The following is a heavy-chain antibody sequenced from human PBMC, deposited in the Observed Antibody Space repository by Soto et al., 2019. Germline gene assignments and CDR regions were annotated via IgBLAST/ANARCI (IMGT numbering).Heavy chain of an antibody. CDR2: LYDIDGS. J-gene: IGHJ3*01. CDR1: GFTISGKKY. V-gene: IGHV3-53*01. D-gene: IGHD1-1*01. Sequence: DVQLVESGGGLIQPGESLRLSCAAFGFTISGKKYVAWVRQAPGKGLEWVSALYDIDGSFYADSVQGRFTTSSDSSKTTVYLQMNDLRPDDTAVYYFATWHEREHAYDVWGLGTTVTVSS. CDR3: ATWHEREHAYDV.